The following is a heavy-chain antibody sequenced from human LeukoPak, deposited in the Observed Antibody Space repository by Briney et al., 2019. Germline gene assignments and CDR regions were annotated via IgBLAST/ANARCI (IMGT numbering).Heavy chain of an antibody. D-gene: IGHD4-17*01. Sequence: GGSLRLSCAASGFTFSNYGMSWVRQAPGKGLEWVSAISGSGDSTYYADSVKGRFTISRDNSKNTLYLQMNSLRAEDTAVYYCAIITVTTDAFDIWGQGTMVTVSS. CDR3: AIITVTTDAFDI. CDR1: GFTFSNYG. J-gene: IGHJ3*02. V-gene: IGHV3-23*01. CDR2: ISGSGDST.